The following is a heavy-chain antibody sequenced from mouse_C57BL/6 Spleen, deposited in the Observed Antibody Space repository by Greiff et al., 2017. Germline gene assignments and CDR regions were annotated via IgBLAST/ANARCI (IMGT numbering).Heavy chain of an antibody. V-gene: IGHV3-6*01. Sequence: DVKLVESGPGFVQPSQSLSLTCSATGFSITSGYYWNWIRQFPGNKLEWMGYISYDGSNNDNPSPANRISITRDTSKNQIFLKLNSVTTEDTATYYCAREGVREKYFDYWGQGTTLTVSS. CDR2: ISYDGSN. CDR3: AREGVREKYFDY. D-gene: IGHD2-13*01. CDR1: GFSITSGYY. J-gene: IGHJ2*01.